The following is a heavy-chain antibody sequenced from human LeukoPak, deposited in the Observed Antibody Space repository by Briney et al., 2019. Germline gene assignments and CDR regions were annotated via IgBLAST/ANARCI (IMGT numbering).Heavy chain of an antibody. Sequence: SVKVSCKASGGTFSSYSISWVRQAPGQGLEWMGGIVPIFGTADYAQKFQGRVTITADESTSTAYMELSSLRSEDTAVYYCASRYSGSLGGAFDIWGQGTMVTVSS. J-gene: IGHJ3*02. CDR1: GGTFSSYS. V-gene: IGHV1-69*13. CDR3: ASRYSGSLGGAFDI. D-gene: IGHD1-26*01. CDR2: IVPIFGTA.